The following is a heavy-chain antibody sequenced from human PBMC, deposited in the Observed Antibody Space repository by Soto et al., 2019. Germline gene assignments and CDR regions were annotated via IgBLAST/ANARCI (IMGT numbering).Heavy chain of an antibody. D-gene: IGHD5-12*01. CDR2: ISSSSSYI. J-gene: IGHJ3*02. CDR3: ARVIVATVLDAFDI. CDR1: GFTFSSYS. Sequence: GGSLRLSCAASGFTFSSYSMNWVRQAPGKGLEWVSSISSSSSYIYYADSVKGRFTISRDNAKNSLYLQMNSLRAEDTAVYYCARVIVATVLDAFDIWGQGTMVTVSS. V-gene: IGHV3-21*01.